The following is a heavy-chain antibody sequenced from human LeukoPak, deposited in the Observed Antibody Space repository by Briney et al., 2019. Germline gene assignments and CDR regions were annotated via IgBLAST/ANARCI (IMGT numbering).Heavy chain of an antibody. V-gene: IGHV3-23*01. CDR3: AKDQVEYNWNDLGVDY. Sequence: GGSLRLSCAASGFTFSSYAMSWVRQAPGKGLEWVSAISGSGGSTYYADSVKGRFTISRDNPKNTLYLQMNSLRAEDTAVYYCAKDQVEYNWNDLGVDYWGQGTLVTVSS. CDR1: GFTFSSYA. D-gene: IGHD1-20*01. CDR2: ISGSGGST. J-gene: IGHJ4*02.